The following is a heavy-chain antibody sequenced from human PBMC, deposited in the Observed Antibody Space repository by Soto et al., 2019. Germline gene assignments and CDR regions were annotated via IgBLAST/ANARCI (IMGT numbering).Heavy chain of an antibody. CDR1: GFSLSIAGVG. Sequence: QITLKESGPTLVKPTQTLTLTCTFSGFSLSIAGVGVGWIRQPPGKALEWLALIYWDDDKRYSPSLNSRLTITKDTSKNQVVLIMTNMDPVDKGTYYCAHYLPIRFDPWGQGTLVIVSS. CDR3: AHYLPIRFDP. J-gene: IGHJ5*02. V-gene: IGHV2-5*02. CDR2: IYWDDDK.